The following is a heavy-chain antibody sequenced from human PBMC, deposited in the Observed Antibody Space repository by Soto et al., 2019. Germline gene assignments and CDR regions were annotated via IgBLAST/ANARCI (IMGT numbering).Heavy chain of an antibody. V-gene: IGHV1-58*01. CDR3: AADVIGVAGDFDY. D-gene: IGHD6-19*01. CDR1: GFTVSNSA. CDR2: IVVGSGHP. Sequence: SVKVSCKASGFTVSNSAVQWVRQPRGQRLEWMGWIVVGSGHPDLAQKFQGRVTLTRDMSTGTAYMDLSSMISEDTAVYYCAADVIGVAGDFDYWGQGTQVTVSS. J-gene: IGHJ4*02.